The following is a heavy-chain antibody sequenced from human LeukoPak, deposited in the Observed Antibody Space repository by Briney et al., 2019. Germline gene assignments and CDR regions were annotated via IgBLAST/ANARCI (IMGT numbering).Heavy chain of an antibody. CDR3: AGGGRYYDSSGYYSIDY. V-gene: IGHV4-61*02. J-gene: IGHJ4*02. CDR1: GGSISSGSYY. CDR2: IYTSGST. D-gene: IGHD3-22*01. Sequence: PSETLSLTCTVSGGSISSGSYYWSWIRQPAGKGLEWIGRIYTSGSTNYNPSLKSRVTISVDTSKNQFSLKLSSVTAADTAVYYCAGGGRYYDSSGYYSIDYWGQGTLVTVSS.